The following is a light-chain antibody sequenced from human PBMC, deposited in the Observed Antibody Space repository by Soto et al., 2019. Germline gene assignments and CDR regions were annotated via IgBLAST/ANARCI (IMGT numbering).Light chain of an antibody. CDR3: XXXADYXS. J-gene: IGKJ1*01. Sequence: DIQMTQSPSTLPASVGDRVTVACRASQSIGSWLAWYQQKPGHAPKLLIYKATTLESGVPSRFSGSASGTEFTLTIAXLQPDDXAXXXXXXXADYXSFGQGTRVE. CDR2: KAT. V-gene: IGKV1-5*03. CDR1: QSIGSW.